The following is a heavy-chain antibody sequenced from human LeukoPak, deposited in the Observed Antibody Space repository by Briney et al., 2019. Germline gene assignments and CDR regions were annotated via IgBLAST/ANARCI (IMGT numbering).Heavy chain of an antibody. V-gene: IGHV4-34*01. CDR3: ARGVTGGWYGDFQH. Sequence: PSETLSLTCAVYGGSFSGYYWSWIRQPPGKGLEWIGSIYYSGSTYYNPSLKSRVTISVDTSKNQFSLKLSSVTAADTAVYYCARGVTGGWYGDFQHWGQGTLVTVSS. J-gene: IGHJ1*01. D-gene: IGHD6-19*01. CDR2: IYYSGST. CDR1: GGSFSGYY.